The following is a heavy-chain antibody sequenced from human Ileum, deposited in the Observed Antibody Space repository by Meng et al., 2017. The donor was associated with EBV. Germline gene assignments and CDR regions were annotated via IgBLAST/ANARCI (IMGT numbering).Heavy chain of an antibody. CDR2: ISAYNGNT. V-gene: IGHV1-18*01. D-gene: IGHD3-22*01. J-gene: IGHJ4*02. CDR3: VRDYYDSSGYYLDHY. Sequence: QVQLVQSGAEVKKPGASVKVSCKASGYTFTSYGISWVRQALGQGLEWMGWISAYNGNTNYAQRLQGRVTMTTDTSTSTAYMELRSLRSDDTAVYYCVRDYYDSSGYYLDHYWGQGTLVTVSS. CDR1: GYTFTSYG.